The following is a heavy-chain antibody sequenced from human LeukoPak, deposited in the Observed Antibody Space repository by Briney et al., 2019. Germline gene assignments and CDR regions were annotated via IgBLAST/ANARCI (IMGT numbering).Heavy chain of an antibody. CDR1: GGSFSGYY. D-gene: IGHD6-19*01. CDR2: INHSGST. Sequence: SETLSLTCAVYGGSFSGYYWSWIRQPPGKGLEWIGEINHSGSTNYNPSLKSRVTISVDTSKNQFSLKLSSVTAADTAVYYCARWIVAVAGYFDYWGQGTLVIVSS. CDR3: ARWIVAVAGYFDY. V-gene: IGHV4-34*01. J-gene: IGHJ4*02.